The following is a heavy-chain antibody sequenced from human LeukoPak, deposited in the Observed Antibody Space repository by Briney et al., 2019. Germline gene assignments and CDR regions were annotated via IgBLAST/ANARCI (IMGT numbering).Heavy chain of an antibody. D-gene: IGHD3-10*01. Sequence: GGSLRLSCAASGFTFSTYDMHWVRQAPRQGLEWVAIISYDGSDKYYADSVKGRFTISRDNSKNTLYLQMNSLRAEDTAVYYCAKDFGEAAFDIWGQGTMVTVSS. V-gene: IGHV3-30*18. J-gene: IGHJ3*02. CDR1: GFTFSTYD. CDR3: AKDFGEAAFDI. CDR2: ISYDGSDK.